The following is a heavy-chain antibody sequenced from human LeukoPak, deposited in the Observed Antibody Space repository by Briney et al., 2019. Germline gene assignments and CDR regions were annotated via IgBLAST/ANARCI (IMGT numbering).Heavy chain of an antibody. CDR3: ARDGAWNYAQDFDY. V-gene: IGHV1-2*02. Sequence: ASVKVSCKASGYTFTGYYMHWVRQAPGQGLEWMGWINPNSGGTNYAQKFQGRVTMTRDTSISTAYMELSRLRSDDTAVYYCARDGAWNYAQDFDYWGQGTLVTVSP. CDR1: GYTFTGYY. CDR2: INPNSGGT. D-gene: IGHD1-7*01. J-gene: IGHJ4*02.